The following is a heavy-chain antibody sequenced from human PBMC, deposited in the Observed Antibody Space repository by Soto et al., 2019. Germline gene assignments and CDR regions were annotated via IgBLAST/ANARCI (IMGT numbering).Heavy chain of an antibody. CDR3: ASLVVRGKDY. D-gene: IGHD3-10*01. CDR1: GFTFSSYE. CDR2: ISSSGSTI. J-gene: IGHJ4*02. V-gene: IGHV3-48*03. Sequence: GGSLRLSCAASGFTFSSYEMNWVRQAPGKGLEWVSYISSSGSTIYYADSVKGRFTISRDNAKNSLYLQMNSLRAEDTAVYYCASLVVRGKDYWGQGTLVTVPQ.